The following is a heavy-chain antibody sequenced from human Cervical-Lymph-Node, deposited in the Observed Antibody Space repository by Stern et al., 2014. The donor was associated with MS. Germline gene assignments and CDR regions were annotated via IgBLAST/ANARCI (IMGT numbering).Heavy chain of an antibody. Sequence: VQLVESGAEVKKPGSSVKVSCQASGGTFNVYAINWLRQAPGQGLEWMGGIIPIFGTATYAQEVQGRGTITADASTSSTSMQLSSLRSNYTAVYYCALDGRHRGNYGLDVWGQGTTVIVSS. J-gene: IGHJ6*02. V-gene: IGHV1-69*01. CDR3: ALDGRHRGNYGLDV. D-gene: IGHD2/OR15-2a*01. CDR1: GGTFNVYA. CDR2: IIPIFGTA.